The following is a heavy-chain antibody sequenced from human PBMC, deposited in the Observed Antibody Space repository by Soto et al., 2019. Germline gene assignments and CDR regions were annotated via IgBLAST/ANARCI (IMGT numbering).Heavy chain of an antibody. CDR3: ARDKLIWEYYDSTIRKDY. V-gene: IGHV1-18*04. Sequence: GASVKVSCKASGYTFTSYGISWVRQAPGQGLEWMGWISAYNGNTNYAQKLQGRVIMTTDTSTSTAYMELRSLRSDDTAVYYCARDKLIWEYYDSTIRKDYWGQGTLVTVSS. D-gene: IGHD3-22*01. CDR2: ISAYNGNT. CDR1: GYTFTSYG. J-gene: IGHJ4*02.